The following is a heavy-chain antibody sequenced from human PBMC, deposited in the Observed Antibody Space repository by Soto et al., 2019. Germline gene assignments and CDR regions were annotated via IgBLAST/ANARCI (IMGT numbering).Heavy chain of an antibody. V-gene: IGHV1-18*01. J-gene: IGHJ6*02. D-gene: IGHD3-16*01. Sequence: QVQLVQSRAEVKNPGASVKVSCKASGYSFTRYGIAWARQAPGQGLEWMGWINTYNGNTNYAQNLQGRVTLTTDTSTSTAYMEPTSPTSTATAIYYCAMVDVYVTPSPQDVWGQGTTVSVSS. CDR1: GYSFTRYG. CDR3: AMVDVYVTPSPQDV. CDR2: INTYNGNT.